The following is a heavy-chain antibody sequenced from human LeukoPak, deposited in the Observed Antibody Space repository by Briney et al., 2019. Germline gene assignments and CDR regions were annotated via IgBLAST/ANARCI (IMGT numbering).Heavy chain of an antibody. Sequence: GGSLRLSCAASGFTFSSYGMHWVRQAPGKGLEWVAVISYDESSKYYVDSVKGRFAISRDNSKNTLYLQMNSLRAEDTAVYYCARELYSGYGRFDYWGQGTLVTVSS. CDR3: ARELYSGYGRFDY. V-gene: IGHV3-30*03. J-gene: IGHJ4*02. CDR1: GFTFSSYG. D-gene: IGHD5-12*01. CDR2: ISYDESSK.